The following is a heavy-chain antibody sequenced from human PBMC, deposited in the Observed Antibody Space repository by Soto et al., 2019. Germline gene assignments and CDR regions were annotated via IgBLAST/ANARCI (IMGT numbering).Heavy chain of an antibody. J-gene: IGHJ6*02. CDR1: GFTFSSYS. D-gene: IGHD5-18*01. CDR2: ISSSSSYI. CDR3: ARDTAMVTARYYGMDV. Sequence: GGSLRLSCAASGFTFSSYSRNWVRQAPGKGLEWVSSISSSSSYIYYADSVKGRFTISRDNAKNSLYLQMNSLRAEDTAVYYCARDTAMVTARYYGMDVWGQGTTVTVSS. V-gene: IGHV3-21*01.